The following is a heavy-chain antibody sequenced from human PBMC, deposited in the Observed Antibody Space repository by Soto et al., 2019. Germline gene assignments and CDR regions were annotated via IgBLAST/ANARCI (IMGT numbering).Heavy chain of an antibody. CDR1: GGSISSYY. Sequence: PSETLSLTCTVSGGSISSYYWSWIRQPPGKGLEWIGYIYYSGSTNYNPSLKSRVTISVDTSKNQFSLKLSSVTAADTAVYCCASSVSSWYFTWGQGTLVTVSS. D-gene: IGHD6-13*01. CDR3: ASSVSSWYFT. V-gene: IGHV4-59*01. CDR2: IYYSGST. J-gene: IGHJ4*02.